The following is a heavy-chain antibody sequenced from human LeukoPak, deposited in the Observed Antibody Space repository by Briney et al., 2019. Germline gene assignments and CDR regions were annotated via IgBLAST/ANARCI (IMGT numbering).Heavy chain of an antibody. CDR3: AKGVLYSYGGDFDY. CDR1: GFTFDDYA. D-gene: IGHD5-18*01. V-gene: IGHV3-9*01. J-gene: IGHJ4*02. CDR2: ICWNSGSI. Sequence: PGGSLRLSCAASGFTFDDYAMHWVRQAPGKGLEWVSGICWNSGSIGYADSVKGRFTISRDNAKNSLYLQMNSLRAEDTALYYCAKGVLYSYGGDFDYWGQGTLVTVSS.